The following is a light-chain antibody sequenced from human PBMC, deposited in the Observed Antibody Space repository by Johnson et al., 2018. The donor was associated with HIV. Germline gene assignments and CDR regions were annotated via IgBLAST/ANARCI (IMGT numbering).Light chain of an antibody. V-gene: IGLV1-51*01. CDR2: DNN. CDR1: SSNIGNNY. CDR3: ATDSTETHNV. Sequence: SVLTQPPSVSAAPGQKVTISCSGSSSNIGNNYVSWYQHLPGTAPKLLIYDNNKRPSGIPDRFSGSKSGTSATLGITGLQTGDEADYYCATDSTETHNVFGTGTKVTVL. J-gene: IGLJ1*01.